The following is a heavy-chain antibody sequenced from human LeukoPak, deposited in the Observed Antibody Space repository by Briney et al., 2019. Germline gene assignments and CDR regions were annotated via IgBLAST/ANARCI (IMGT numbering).Heavy chain of an antibody. CDR2: ISYDGSNK. CDR3: AKDHCSSTSCYAGGYFDY. J-gene: IGHJ4*02. V-gene: IGHV3-30*18. CDR1: GFTFSSYG. D-gene: IGHD2-2*01. Sequence: GGSLRLSCAASGFTFSSYGMHWVRQAPGKGLEWVAVISYDGSNKYYADSVKGRFTISRDNSKNTLYLQMNSLRAEDTAVYYCAKDHCSSTSCYAGGYFDYWGQGTLVTVSS.